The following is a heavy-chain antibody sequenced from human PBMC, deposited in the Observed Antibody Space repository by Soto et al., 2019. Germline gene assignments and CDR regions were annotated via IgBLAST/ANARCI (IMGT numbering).Heavy chain of an antibody. CDR2: IYHSGST. CDR3: ASASEISSPYYYYYYMDV. V-gene: IGHV4-4*02. J-gene: IGHJ6*03. Sequence: SETLSLTCAVSSGSISSSNWWSWVRQPPGKGLEWIGEIYHSGSTNYNPSLKSRVTISVDKSKNQFSLKLSSVTAADTAVYYCASASEISSPYYYYYYMDVWGKGTTVTVSS. D-gene: IGHD2-2*01. CDR1: SGSISSSNW.